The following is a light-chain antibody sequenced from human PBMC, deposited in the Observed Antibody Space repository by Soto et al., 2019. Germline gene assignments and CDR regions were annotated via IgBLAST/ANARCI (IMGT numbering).Light chain of an antibody. V-gene: IGLV2-14*01. J-gene: IGLJ3*02. CDR1: SSDVGDYNY. CDR2: EVS. CDR3: SSYTSSTPVV. Sequence: QSALTQPASVSGSPGQSITISCTGTSSDVGDYNYVSWYQQHPGKAPKLMIYEVSNRPSGVSNRFSGSKSGNTASLTISGLQAEDEADYYCSSYTSSTPVVFGGGPKLTVL.